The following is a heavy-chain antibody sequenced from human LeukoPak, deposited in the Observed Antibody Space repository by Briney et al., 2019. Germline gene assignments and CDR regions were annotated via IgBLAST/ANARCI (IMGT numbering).Heavy chain of an antibody. CDR3: AREDATYWFDP. CDR2: IYHSGNT. Sequence: HSETLSLTCAVSRYSISSGFYWGWIRQPPRKGREWIGSIYHSGNTYYNPSLKSRVTISVDTSKNQFSLKLSSVTAADTAVYYCAREDATYWFDPWGQGALVTVSS. V-gene: IGHV4-38-2*02. CDR1: RYSISSGFY. J-gene: IGHJ5*02.